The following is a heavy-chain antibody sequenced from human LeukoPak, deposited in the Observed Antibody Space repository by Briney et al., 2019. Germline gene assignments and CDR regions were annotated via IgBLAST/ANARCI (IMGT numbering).Heavy chain of an antibody. CDR1: GGTFSSYA. Sequence: SVKVSCEASGGTFSSYAINWVRQAPGQGLEWMGRITPIFGTANYAQKFQGRVTITADKSTNTAYMELSSLRSEDTAVYYCARDGAGGYCSSTRCYVFDPWGQGTLVTVSS. V-gene: IGHV1-69*06. CDR2: ITPIFGTA. J-gene: IGHJ5*02. CDR3: ARDGAGGYCSSTRCYVFDP. D-gene: IGHD2-2*01.